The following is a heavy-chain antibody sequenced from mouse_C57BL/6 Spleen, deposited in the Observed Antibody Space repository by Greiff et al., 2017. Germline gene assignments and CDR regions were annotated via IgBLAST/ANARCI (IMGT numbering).Heavy chain of an antibody. CDR2: INTSTGGT. V-gene: IGHV1-42*01. D-gene: IGHD2-1*01. J-gene: IGHJ4*01. CDR3: ARSPIRSTLLYVDY. Sequence: EVQLQQSGPELVKPGASVKISCKASGYSFTGYYMNWVKQSPEKSLEWIGEINTSTGGTTYNQKFKAKATLTVDKSSSTAYMQLQRLTSDVSAVYYCARSPIRSTLLYVDYWGQGASVTVSS. CDR1: GYSFTGYY.